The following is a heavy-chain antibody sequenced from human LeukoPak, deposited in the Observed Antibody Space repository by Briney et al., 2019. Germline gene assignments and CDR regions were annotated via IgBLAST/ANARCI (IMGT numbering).Heavy chain of an antibody. CDR2: IYTSGGT. J-gene: IGHJ4*02. V-gene: IGHV4-4*09. D-gene: IGHD2-21*02. Sequence: SETLSLTCTVSGGSISSYYWSWIRQPPGKGLEWIGYIYTSGGTNYNPSLKSRVTISVDTSKNQFSLKLSSVTAADTAVYYCARLATTYCGGDCYSWGQGTLVTVSS. CDR1: GGSISSYY. CDR3: ARLATTYCGGDCYS.